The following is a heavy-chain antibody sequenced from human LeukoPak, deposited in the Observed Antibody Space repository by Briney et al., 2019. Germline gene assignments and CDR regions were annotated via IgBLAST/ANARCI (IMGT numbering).Heavy chain of an antibody. CDR3: TKAQHSSIWGYFDY. CDR2: ISGSGDTP. J-gene: IGHJ4*03. D-gene: IGHD6-13*01. V-gene: IGHV3-23*01. CDR1: GFTFGSYA. Sequence: GGSLRLSCAASGFTFGSYAMSWVRQAPGKGLEWVSTISGSGDTPYYADSVKGRFTISGDNSNNTLYLQMNSLRAEDTAVFYCTKAQHSSIWGYFDYWGQGTLVTVSS.